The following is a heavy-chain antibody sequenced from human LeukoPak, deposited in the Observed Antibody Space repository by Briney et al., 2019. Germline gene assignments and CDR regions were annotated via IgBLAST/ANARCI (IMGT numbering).Heavy chain of an antibody. J-gene: IGHJ4*02. CDR2: ISSSGSTI. D-gene: IGHD2-2*01. Sequence: PGGSLRLSCAASGFTFSDYYMSWIRQAPGKGLEWVSYISSSGSTIYYADSVKGRFTISRDNAKNSLYLQMNSLRAEDTAVYYCARVQADIVVVPAASLDYWGQGTLVTVSS. V-gene: IGHV3-11*04. CDR1: GFTFSDYY. CDR3: ARVQADIVVVPAASLDY.